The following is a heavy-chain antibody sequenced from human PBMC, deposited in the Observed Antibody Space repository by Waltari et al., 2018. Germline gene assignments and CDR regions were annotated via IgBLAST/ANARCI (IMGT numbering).Heavy chain of an antibody. D-gene: IGHD2-15*01. Sequence: QVQLVESGGGVVQPGGSLSPSCAAPGFTFRSWIIPWVRQAPGKGLEWVAAMSYDGISTYYADSVKGRFTIGGDDSKNTVYLQINSLRPEDTAIYYCAREGGTSGYSGYFDYWGQGTLVTVSS. V-gene: IGHV3-30*01. CDR2: MSYDGIST. CDR1: GFTFRSWI. CDR3: AREGGTSGYSGYFDY. J-gene: IGHJ4*02.